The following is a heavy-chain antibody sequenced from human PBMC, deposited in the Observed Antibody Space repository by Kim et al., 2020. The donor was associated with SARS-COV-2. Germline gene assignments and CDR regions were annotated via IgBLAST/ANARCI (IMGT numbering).Heavy chain of an antibody. J-gene: IGHJ6*02. CDR1: GYTFTSYD. Sequence: ASVKVSCKASGYTFTSYDINWVRQATGQGLEWMGWMNPNSGNTGYAQKFQGRVTMTRNTSISTAYMELSSLRSEDTAVYYCARGSIVVVPAAISHYYYGMDVWGQGTTVTVSS. CDR3: ARGSIVVVPAAISHYYYGMDV. CDR2: MNPNSGNT. V-gene: IGHV1-8*01. D-gene: IGHD2-2*01.